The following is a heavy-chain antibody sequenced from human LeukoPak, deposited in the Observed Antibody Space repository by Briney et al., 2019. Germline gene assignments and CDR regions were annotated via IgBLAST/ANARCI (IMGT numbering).Heavy chain of an antibody. V-gene: IGHV4-30-2*03. D-gene: IGHD3-10*01. CDR2: IYHSGSGST. Sequence: SETLSLTCTVSGGSISSGGHSWSWIRQPPGKGLEWIGYIYHSGSGSTYYNPSLKSRVTISVDTSKNQFSLKLNSVTAADTAVYYCARHYGPWGQGTLVTVSS. CDR1: GGSISSGGHS. CDR3: ARHYGP. J-gene: IGHJ5*02.